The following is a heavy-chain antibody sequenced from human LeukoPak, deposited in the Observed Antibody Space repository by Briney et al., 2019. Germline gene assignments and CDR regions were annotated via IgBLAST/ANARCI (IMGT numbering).Heavy chain of an antibody. V-gene: IGHV4-59*01. Sequence: SETLSLTCTVSGGSISSYVWSWIRQPPGKGLEWIGYLYYSGSTNYNPSLKSRVTISVDTSKNQFSLRLSSVTAADTAVYYCARSNGFNDAFDIWGQGTMVTVSS. D-gene: IGHD4-17*01. CDR3: ARSNGFNDAFDI. CDR1: GGSISSYV. CDR2: LYYSGST. J-gene: IGHJ3*02.